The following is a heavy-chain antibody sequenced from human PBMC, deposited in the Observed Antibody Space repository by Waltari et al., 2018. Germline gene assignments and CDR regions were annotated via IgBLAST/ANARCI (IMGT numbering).Heavy chain of an antibody. CDR2: IYTSGST. V-gene: IGHV4-4*07. CDR1: GGSISSYY. D-gene: IGHD3-22*01. J-gene: IGHJ4*02. Sequence: QVQLQESGPGLVKPSETLSLTCTVSGGSISSYYWSWIRQPAGKGLEWIGRIYTSGSTNYNPPLKSRVTMAVDTSKNQFSLKLSSVTAADTAVYYCAREYDSSGYYYYFDYWGQGTLVTVSS. CDR3: AREYDSSGYYYYFDY.